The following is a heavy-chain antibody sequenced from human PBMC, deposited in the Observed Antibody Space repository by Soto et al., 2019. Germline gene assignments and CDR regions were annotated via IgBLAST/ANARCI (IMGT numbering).Heavy chain of an antibody. J-gene: IGHJ4*02. Sequence: QVQLVQSGAEVKKPGASVKVSCKASGYTFTSYGISWVRQAPGQGLEWMGWISAYNGNTNYAQKLQGRVTITTDTSASTAFGELMGLRSDDMAVYYCAIDQQIRYFGWLLRPSPFDYLVQGTLVTFS. CDR1: GYTFTSYG. V-gene: IGHV1-18*03. D-gene: IGHD3-9*01. CDR3: AIDQQIRYFGWLLRPSPFDY. CDR2: ISAYNGNT.